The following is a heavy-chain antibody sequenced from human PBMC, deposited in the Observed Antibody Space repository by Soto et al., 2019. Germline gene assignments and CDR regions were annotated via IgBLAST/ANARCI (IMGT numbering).Heavy chain of an antibody. CDR3: ARHPERIAEIGWFDP. Sequence: EVQLVESGGGLVQPGGSLRLSCAASGFTFSSYSMNWVRQAPGKGLEWVSYISSSSSTIYYADSVKGRFTISRDNAKNSLYVQMNGLRAEDTAVYYCARHPERIAEIGWFDPWGQGTLVTVSS. J-gene: IGHJ5*02. V-gene: IGHV3-48*01. CDR2: ISSSSSTI. CDR1: GFTFSSYS. D-gene: IGHD6-13*01.